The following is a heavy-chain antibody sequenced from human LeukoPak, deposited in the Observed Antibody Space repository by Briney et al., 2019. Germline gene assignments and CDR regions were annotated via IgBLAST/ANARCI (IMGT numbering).Heavy chain of an antibody. J-gene: IGHJ4*02. V-gene: IGHV1-8*01. CDR1: GYTFTSYD. D-gene: IGHD3-22*01. CDR3: ARLQTYYYDSSGYARDY. CDR2: MNPNSGNT. Sequence: ASVKVSCKASGYTFTSYDINWVRQATGQGLEWMGWMNPNSGNTGYAQKFQGRVTMTRNTSISTAYMELSSLRSEDTAVYYCARLQTYYYDSSGYARDYWGQGTLVTVSS.